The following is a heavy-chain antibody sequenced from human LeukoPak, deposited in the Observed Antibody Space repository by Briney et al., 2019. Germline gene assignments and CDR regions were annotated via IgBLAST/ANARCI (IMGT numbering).Heavy chain of an antibody. Sequence: ASVKVSCKASGYTFTSYGISWVRQAPGQGLEWTGWISAYNGNTNYAQKLQGRVTMTTDTSTGTAYMELRSLRSDDTAVYYCAREGGTAMAISHPAAFDIWGQGTMVTVSS. V-gene: IGHV1-18*01. D-gene: IGHD5-18*01. J-gene: IGHJ3*02. CDR2: ISAYNGNT. CDR1: GYTFTSYG. CDR3: AREGGTAMAISHPAAFDI.